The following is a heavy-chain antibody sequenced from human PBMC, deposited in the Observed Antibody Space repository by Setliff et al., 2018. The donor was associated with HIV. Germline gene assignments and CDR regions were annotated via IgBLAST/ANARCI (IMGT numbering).Heavy chain of an antibody. CDR1: GGSISSYY. J-gene: IGHJ2*01. D-gene: IGHD5-12*01. CDR2: ISAAGTI. CDR3: SRLADGGYDFRGYFDL. Sequence: SETLSLTCTVSGGSISSYYWSWIRQPAGKRLEFIGRISAAGTINYNPSLRSRLTMSVDTSKNQISLKLTSVTAADTAVYHCSRLADGGYDFRGYFDLWGRGTLVTVSS. V-gene: IGHV4-4*07.